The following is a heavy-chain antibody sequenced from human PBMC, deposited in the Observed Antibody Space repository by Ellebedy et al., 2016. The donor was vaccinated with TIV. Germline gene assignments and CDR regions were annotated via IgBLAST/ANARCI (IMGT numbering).Heavy chain of an antibody. D-gene: IGHD3-10*01. CDR2: IWHDGSNK. Sequence: GGSLRLXXAASGFTFSTYFMHWVRQVPGKGLEWVALIWHDGSNKHYADSVKGRFTISRDNSKNILFLQMNSLRAEDTAVYYCAREEFGTSFDYWGQGTLVTASS. CDR3: AREEFGTSFDY. CDR1: GFTFSTYF. V-gene: IGHV3-33*01. J-gene: IGHJ4*02.